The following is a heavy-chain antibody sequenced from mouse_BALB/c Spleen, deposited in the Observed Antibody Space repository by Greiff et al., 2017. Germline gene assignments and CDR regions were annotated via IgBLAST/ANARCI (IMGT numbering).Heavy chain of an antibody. CDR2: ISSGSSTI. V-gene: IGHV5-17*02. CDR1: GFTFSSFG. J-gene: IGHJ4*01. CDR3: ARSGSYYYAMDY. Sequence: EVHLVESGGGLVQPGGSRKLSCAASGFTFSSFGMHWVRQAPEKGLEWVAYISSGSSTIYYADTVKGRFTISRDNPKNTLFLQMTSLRSEDTAMYYCARSGSYYYAMDYWGQGTSVTVSS.